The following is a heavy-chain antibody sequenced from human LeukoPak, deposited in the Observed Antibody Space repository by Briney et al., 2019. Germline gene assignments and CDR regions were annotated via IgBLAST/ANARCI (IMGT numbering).Heavy chain of an antibody. CDR1: GYTFTNND. D-gene: IGHD6-19*01. V-gene: IGHV1-8*01. CDR2: VSPDSGDT. CDR3: TRGRAAGD. Sequence: ASVKVSCKASGYTFTNNDINWVRQATGQGLEWMGWVSPDSGDTGYAPNFRGRVTMTTDTSISTAYMEPTSLTSEDTAIYYCTRGRAAGDWGQGTLVTVSS. J-gene: IGHJ4*02.